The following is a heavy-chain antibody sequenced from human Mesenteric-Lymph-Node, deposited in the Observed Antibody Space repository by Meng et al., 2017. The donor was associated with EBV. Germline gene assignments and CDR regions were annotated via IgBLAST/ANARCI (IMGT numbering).Heavy chain of an antibody. CDR2: IAYSWNT. CDR3: DRALYSGYDYFD. D-gene: IGHD5-12*01. CDR1: GDSSSGGNYG. J-gene: IGHJ1*01. V-gene: IGHV4-30-4*08. Sequence: VQREEPGPGGARPLKTLSPTSVASGDSSSGGNYGCNCSRWPPGKGLKGIGYIAYSWNTYYNSSLKSRLTIALDTSKNQFSLNLKSVTAADTAVYYCDRALYSGYDYFDWGQGTPVTVSS.